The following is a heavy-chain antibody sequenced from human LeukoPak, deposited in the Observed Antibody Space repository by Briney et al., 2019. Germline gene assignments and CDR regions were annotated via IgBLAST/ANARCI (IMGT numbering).Heavy chain of an antibody. V-gene: IGHV5-51*01. CDR2: IYPGDSDT. CDR3: ARPKWFGELLEAFDI. D-gene: IGHD3-10*01. CDR1: GYSFTSYW. J-gene: IGHJ3*02. Sequence: GESLKISCKGSGYSFTSYWIGWVRQMPGKGLEWMGIIYPGDSDTRYSPSFQGQVTISADKSISTAYLQWSSLKASDTAMYYCARPKWFGELLEAFDIWGQGTMVTVSS.